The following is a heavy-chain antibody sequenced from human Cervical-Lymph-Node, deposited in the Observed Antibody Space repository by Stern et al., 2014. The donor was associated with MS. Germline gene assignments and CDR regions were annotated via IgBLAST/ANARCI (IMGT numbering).Heavy chain of an antibody. CDR2: INTDGSSP. D-gene: IGHD6-13*01. CDR1: GFTFDSYS. V-gene: IGHV3-74*01. Sequence: EVQLVESGGGLVPPGGSLRLSCAASGFTFDSYSMHWVRQVPGKGLVWVSRINTDGSSPRYADSVNGRFTISRDNAKNMLYLEMNSLRAEDTAVYYCSGSNWYFFDYWGQGTLVTVSS. J-gene: IGHJ4*02. CDR3: SGSNWYFFDY.